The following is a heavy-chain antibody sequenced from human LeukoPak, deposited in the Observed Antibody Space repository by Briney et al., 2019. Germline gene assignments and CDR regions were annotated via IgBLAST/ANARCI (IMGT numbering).Heavy chain of an antibody. CDR3: ARAAYMVRGVIITPPFDC. D-gene: IGHD3-10*01. J-gene: IGHJ4*02. Sequence: GGSLRLSCAASGFTFSSYAMSWVRQAPGKGLEWVSSISSTGSTMYYADSVKGRFTISRDNAKNSLYLQMNSLRAEDTAIYYCARAAYMVRGVIITPPFDCWGQETLVTVSS. CDR2: ISSTGSTM. V-gene: IGHV3-48*03. CDR1: GFTFSSYA.